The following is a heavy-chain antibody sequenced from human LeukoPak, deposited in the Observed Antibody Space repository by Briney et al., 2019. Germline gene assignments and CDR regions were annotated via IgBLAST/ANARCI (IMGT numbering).Heavy chain of an antibody. Sequence: PGGSLRLSCAASGFTFSSYAMSWVRQAPGKGLEWVSAISGSGGSTYYADSVKGRFTISRDNSKNTLYLQMNSLRAEDTAVYYRVKDQLRYFDWLSQLDYWGQGTLVTVSS. D-gene: IGHD3-9*01. CDR3: VKDQLRYFDWLSQLDY. CDR2: ISGSGGST. V-gene: IGHV3-23*01. CDR1: GFTFSSYA. J-gene: IGHJ4*02.